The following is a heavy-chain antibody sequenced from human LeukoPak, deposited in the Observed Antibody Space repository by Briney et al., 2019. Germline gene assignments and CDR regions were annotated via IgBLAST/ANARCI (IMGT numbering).Heavy chain of an antibody. CDR3: ARDSSTWSWAEYFQH. D-gene: IGHD6-13*01. J-gene: IGHJ1*01. V-gene: IGHV3-7*01. CDR1: GVRFSSYS. CDR2: VNQDGSEK. Sequence: GGSLRLSCIVSGVRFSSYSMNWVRQAPGKGLEWVANVNQDGSEKYSVDSVKGRFTISRDNAKNSLYLQMNSLRVEDTAVYYCARDSSTWSWAEYFQHWGQGTLVTVSS.